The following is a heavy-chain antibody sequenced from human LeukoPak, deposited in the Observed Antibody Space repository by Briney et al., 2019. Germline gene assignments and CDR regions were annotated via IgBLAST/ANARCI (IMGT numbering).Heavy chain of an antibody. Sequence: GGSLRLSCAASGFTFSSYAMSWVRQAPGKGLEWVSSITESGAYTYYADSVKGRFTISRDNSKNTLYLQMNSLRAVDTAVYYCARAAQGYDFWNYWGQGTLVTVSS. CDR1: GFTFSSYA. J-gene: IGHJ4*02. V-gene: IGHV3-23*01. D-gene: IGHD3-3*01. CDR3: ARAAQGYDFWNY. CDR2: ITESGAYT.